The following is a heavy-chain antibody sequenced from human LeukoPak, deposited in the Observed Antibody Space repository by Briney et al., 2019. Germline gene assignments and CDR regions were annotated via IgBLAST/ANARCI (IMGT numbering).Heavy chain of an antibody. V-gene: IGHV1-8*01. Sequence: ASVKVSCNTSGYTFSSYDVIWVRLAPGQGLEWMGWMNPNSGNTGYAQKFHGRVNMTGDTSISTAYMELSSLISDDTAVYYCARAIRNQLVSDYWGQGTLVTVS. J-gene: IGHJ4*02. D-gene: IGHD2-2*01. CDR1: GYTFSSYD. CDR3: ARAIRNQLVSDY. CDR2: MNPNSGNT.